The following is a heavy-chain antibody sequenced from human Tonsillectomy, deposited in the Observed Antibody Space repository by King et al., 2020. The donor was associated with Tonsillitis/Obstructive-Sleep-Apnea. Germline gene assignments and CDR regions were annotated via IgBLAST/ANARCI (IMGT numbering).Heavy chain of an antibody. CDR3: ARHTSGNSGYYFDY. D-gene: IGHD4-23*01. V-gene: IGHV4-39*01. Sequence: QLQESGPGLVKPSETLSLTCTVSGGSISSSSYYWGWIRQPPGKGLEWIGSIYYSGSTYYNPSLKSRVTISVDTSKNQFSLKLSSVTAADTAVYYCARHTSGNSGYYFDYWGQGTLVTVSS. CDR2: IYYSGST. CDR1: GGSISSSSYY. J-gene: IGHJ4*02.